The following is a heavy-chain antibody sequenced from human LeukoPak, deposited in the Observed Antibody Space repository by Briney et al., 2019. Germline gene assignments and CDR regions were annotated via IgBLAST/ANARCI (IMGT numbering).Heavy chain of an antibody. J-gene: IGHJ6*02. CDR2: ISGSGGST. Sequence: PGGSLRLSCAASGFTFSSYAMSWVRQAPGKGLEWVSAISGSGGSTYYADSVKGRFTVSRDNSKNTLYLQMNSLRAEATAVYYCAKGAAGSGYYYYGMDVWGQGTTVTVSS. V-gene: IGHV3-23*01. CDR3: AKGAAGSGYYYYGMDV. D-gene: IGHD3-10*01. CDR1: GFTFSSYA.